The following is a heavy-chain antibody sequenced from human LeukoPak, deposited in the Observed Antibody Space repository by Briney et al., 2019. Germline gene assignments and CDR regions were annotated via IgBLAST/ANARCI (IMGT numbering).Heavy chain of an antibody. J-gene: IGHJ4*02. V-gene: IGHV3-73*01. CDR1: GFTFSGSA. Sequence: PGGSLRLSCAASGFTFSGSAMHWVRQASGKGLEWVGRIRSKANSYATAYAASVKGRFTISRDDSKNTAYLQMNSLKTEDTAVYYCTSPLGDSGWYVYWGQGTLVTVSS. D-gene: IGHD6-19*01. CDR2: IRSKANSYAT. CDR3: TSPLGDSGWYVY.